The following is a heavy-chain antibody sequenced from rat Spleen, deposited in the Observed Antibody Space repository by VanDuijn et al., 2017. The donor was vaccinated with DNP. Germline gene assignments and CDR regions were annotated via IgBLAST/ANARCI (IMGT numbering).Heavy chain of an antibody. V-gene: IGHV3-3*01. Sequence: EVQLQESGPGLVKPSQSLSLTCSVTGYSITSSYRWNWIRKFPGNKLEWMGYINSAGSTNYNPSLKSRISITRDTSKNQFFLQMNSLRSEETATYYCARSELAYFAYWGQGVMVTVSS. CDR1: GYSITSSYR. J-gene: IGHJ2*01. CDR2: INSAGST. D-gene: IGHD5-1*01. CDR3: ARSELAYFAY.